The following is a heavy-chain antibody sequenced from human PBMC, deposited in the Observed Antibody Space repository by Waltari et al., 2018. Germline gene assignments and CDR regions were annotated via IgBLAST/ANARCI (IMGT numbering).Heavy chain of an antibody. CDR1: GGSISSSSYY. J-gene: IGHJ4*02. CDR3: ARGLNAGWYYFDY. V-gene: IGHV4-39*07. CDR2: IYYSGST. Sequence: QLQLQESGPGLVKPSETLSLTCTVSGGSISSSSYYWGWIRQPPGKGLEWIGSIYYSGSTYYNPSLKSRVTISVDTSKNQFSLKLSSVTAADTAVYYCARGLNAGWYYFDYWGQGTLVTVSS. D-gene: IGHD6-19*01.